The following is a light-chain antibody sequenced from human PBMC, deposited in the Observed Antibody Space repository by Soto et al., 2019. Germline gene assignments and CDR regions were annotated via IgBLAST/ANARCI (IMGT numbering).Light chain of an antibody. J-gene: IGLJ2*01. CDR3: QSYDSSLSGNVV. V-gene: IGLV1-40*01. CDR1: SSNIGAGYD. CDR2: GNS. Sequence: QSVLTQPPSVSGAPGQRVTISCTGSSSNIGAGYDVHWYQQVPGTAPKLLIYGNSNRPSGVPDRFSGSKSVTSASLAITGLQAEDEADYYCQSYDSSLSGNVVXGGGTKLTVL.